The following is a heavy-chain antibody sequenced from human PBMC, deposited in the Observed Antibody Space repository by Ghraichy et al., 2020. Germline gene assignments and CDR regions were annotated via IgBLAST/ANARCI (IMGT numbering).Heavy chain of an antibody. Sequence: WGSLRLSCLVSGFSFSKYSVYWVRQAPGKGLEYVSTISANGRRKDYADSVKGRFTISRDNSKNTLYLQMSSLRREDTAVYYCSKEIYSGNDDYYYAMDVWGHGTTVTVSS. J-gene: IGHJ6*02. CDR1: GFSFSKYS. D-gene: IGHD5-12*01. V-gene: IGHV3-64D*06. CDR2: ISANGRRK. CDR3: SKEIYSGNDDYYYAMDV.